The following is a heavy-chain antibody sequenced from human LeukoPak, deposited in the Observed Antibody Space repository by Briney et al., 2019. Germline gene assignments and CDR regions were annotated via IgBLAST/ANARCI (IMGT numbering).Heavy chain of an antibody. J-gene: IGHJ3*02. CDR2: IYYSGST. D-gene: IGHD3-10*01. V-gene: IGHV4-59*01. Sequence: SETLSLTCTVSGGSISSYYWSWIRQPPGKGLEWIGYIYYSGSTNYNPSLKSRVTISVDTSKNQFSLKLSSVTAADTAVYYCAREGFLGAFDIWGQGTVVTVSS. CDR3: AREGFLGAFDI. CDR1: GGSISSYY.